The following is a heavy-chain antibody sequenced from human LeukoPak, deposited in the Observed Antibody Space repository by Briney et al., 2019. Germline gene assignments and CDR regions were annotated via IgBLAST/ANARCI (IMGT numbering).Heavy chain of an antibody. CDR3: ARDRRILWFGELYYYYYGMDV. CDR2: ISSSSSYI. Sequence: GGSLRLSCAASGFTFSSYSMNWVRQAPGKGLEWVSSISSSSSYIYYADSVKGRFTISRDNAKNSLYLQVNSLRAEDTAVYYCARDRRILWFGELYYYYYGMDVWGQGTTVTVSS. D-gene: IGHD3-10*01. V-gene: IGHV3-21*01. CDR1: GFTFSSYS. J-gene: IGHJ6*02.